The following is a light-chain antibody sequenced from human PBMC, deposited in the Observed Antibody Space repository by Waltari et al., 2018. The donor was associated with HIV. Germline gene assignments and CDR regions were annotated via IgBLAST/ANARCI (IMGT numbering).Light chain of an antibody. CDR2: DVS. CDR1: TSDAGGYNS. J-gene: IGLJ2*01. CDR3: SSYTSSDTVV. V-gene: IGLV2-14*03. Sequence: QSALTQPASVSGSPGQSITISCTGTTSDAGGYNSVSWYQQHPAKAPQIVILDVSNRPSGVSNRFSGSKSGNTASLTISGLQAEDEAYYYCSSYTSSDTVVFGGGTKVTVL.